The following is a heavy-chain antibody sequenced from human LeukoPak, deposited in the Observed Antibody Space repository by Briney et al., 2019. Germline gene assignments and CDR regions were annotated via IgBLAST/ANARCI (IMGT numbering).Heavy chain of an antibody. CDR1: GGSFSGYY. J-gene: IGHJ5*02. CDR3: ARGRGGILTGYSRPFDP. CDR2: INHSGST. D-gene: IGHD3-9*01. V-gene: IGHV4-34*01. Sequence: SETLSLTCAVYGGSFSGYYWSWIRQPPGKGLEWIGEINHSGSTNYNPSLKSRVTISVDTSKNQFSLELSSVTAADTAVYYCARGRGGILTGYSRPFDPWGQGTLVTVSS.